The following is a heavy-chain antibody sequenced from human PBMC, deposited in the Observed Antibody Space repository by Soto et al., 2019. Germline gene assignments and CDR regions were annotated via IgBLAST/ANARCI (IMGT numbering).Heavy chain of an antibody. CDR1: GYTFTSYY. V-gene: IGHV1-46*01. CDR3: ARDRDRYYYDSSGYYDY. J-gene: IGHJ4*02. D-gene: IGHD3-22*01. CDR2: INPSGGST. Sequence: WASVKVSCKASGYTFTSYYMHWVRQAPGQGLEWMGIINPSGGSTSYAQKFQGRVTMTRDTSTSTVYMELSSLRSEDTAVYYCARDRDRYYYDSSGYYDYWGQGTLVTVSS.